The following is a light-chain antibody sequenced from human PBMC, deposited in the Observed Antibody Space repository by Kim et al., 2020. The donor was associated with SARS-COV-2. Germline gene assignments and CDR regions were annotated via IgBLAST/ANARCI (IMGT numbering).Light chain of an antibody. V-gene: IGLV3-19*01. CDR2: GKD. CDR3: NSRDSNDYVV. J-gene: IGLJ2*01. CDR1: SLRSYY. Sequence: SSELTQDPAVSVALGQTVRITCQGDSLRSYYATWYQQKPGQAPKVVIYGKDNRPSGVPDRCSGSSSGNTAYLTITGTQAGDEADYYCNSRDSNDYVVFGG.